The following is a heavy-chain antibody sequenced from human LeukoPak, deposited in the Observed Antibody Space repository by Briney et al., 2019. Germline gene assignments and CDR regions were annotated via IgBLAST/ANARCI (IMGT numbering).Heavy chain of an antibody. V-gene: IGHV4-39*07. CDR1: GGSISSSSYY. CDR2: INHSGST. J-gene: IGHJ4*02. CDR3: ARGQGGSGSYYKASYYFDY. Sequence: SETLSLTCTVSGGSISSSSYYWSWIRQPPGKGLEWIGEINHSGSTNYNPSLKSRVTISVDTSKNQFSLKLSSVTAADTAVYYCARGQGGSGSYYKASYYFDYWGQGTLVTVSS. D-gene: IGHD3-10*01.